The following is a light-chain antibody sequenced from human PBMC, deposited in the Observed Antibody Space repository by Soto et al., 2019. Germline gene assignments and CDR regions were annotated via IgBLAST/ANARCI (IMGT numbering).Light chain of an antibody. CDR2: DVT. CDR1: NSDSGGYQY. Sequence: QSALTQPASVSGSPGQSITISCTGVNSDSGGYQYVSWYQQHPGKAPKLLIFDVTNRPSGVSDRFSGSESGTTASLTISGLQADDEADYYRSSFGSTSRLEVFGTGTKVTVL. V-gene: IGLV2-14*01. CDR3: SSFGSTSRLEV. J-gene: IGLJ1*01.